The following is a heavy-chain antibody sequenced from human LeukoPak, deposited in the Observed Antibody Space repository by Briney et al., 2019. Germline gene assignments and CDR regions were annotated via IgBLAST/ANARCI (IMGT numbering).Heavy chain of an antibody. Sequence: PGGSLRLSCAASGFTFSSYGMHWVRQAPGKGLEWVAVISYDGSNKYYADSVKGRFTISRDNSKNTLYLQMNSLRAEDTAVYYCAKDGRYYYDSLRIGLGMDVWGQGTTVTVSS. CDR1: GFTFSSYG. CDR3: AKDGRYYYDSLRIGLGMDV. J-gene: IGHJ6*02. V-gene: IGHV3-30*18. D-gene: IGHD3-22*01. CDR2: ISYDGSNK.